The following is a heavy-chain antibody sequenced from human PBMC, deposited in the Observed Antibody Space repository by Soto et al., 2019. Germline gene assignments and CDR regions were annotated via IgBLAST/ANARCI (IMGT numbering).Heavy chain of an antibody. V-gene: IGHV4-34*01. CDR2: INHSGST. CDR3: ASVVVVPAADYYYFDY. J-gene: IGHJ4*02. CDR1: GGSFSGYY. D-gene: IGHD2-2*01. Sequence: PSETLSLTCAVYGGSFSGYYWSWIRQPPGKGLEWIGEINHSGSTNYNPSLKSRVTISVDTSKNQFSLKLSSVTAADTAVYYCASVVVVPAADYYYFDYWGQGTLVTVSS.